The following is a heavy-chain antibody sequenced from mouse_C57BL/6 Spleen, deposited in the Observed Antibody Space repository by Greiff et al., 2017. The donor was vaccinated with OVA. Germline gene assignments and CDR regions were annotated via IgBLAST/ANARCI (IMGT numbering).Heavy chain of an antibody. CDR2: INPNNGGT. CDR1: GYTFTDYN. V-gene: IGHV1-18*01. J-gene: IGHJ3*01. CDR3: ATWDVGWFAY. Sequence: VQLQQSGPELVKPGASVKIPCKASGYTFTDYNMDWVKQSHGKSLEWIGDINPNNGGTIYNQKFKGKATLTVDKSSSTAYMELRSLTSEDTAVYYCATWDVGWFAYWGQGTLVTVSA. D-gene: IGHD4-1*01.